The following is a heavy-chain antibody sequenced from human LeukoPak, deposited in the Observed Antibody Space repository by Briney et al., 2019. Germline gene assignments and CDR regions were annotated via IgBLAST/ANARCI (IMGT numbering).Heavy chain of an antibody. D-gene: IGHD6-6*01. CDR1: GYTFISYY. Sequence: ASVKVSCKASGYTFISYYMHWVRQAPGQGLEWMGIINPSGGSTSYAQKFQGRVTMTRDMSTSTVYMELSSLRSEDTAVYYCARESPSSGFDYWGQGTLVTVSS. CDR2: INPSGGST. V-gene: IGHV1-46*01. CDR3: ARESPSSGFDY. J-gene: IGHJ4*02.